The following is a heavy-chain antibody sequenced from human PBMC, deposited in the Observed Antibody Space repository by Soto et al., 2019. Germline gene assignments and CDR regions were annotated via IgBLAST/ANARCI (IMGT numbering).Heavy chain of an antibody. J-gene: IGHJ4*02. Sequence: TLSLTCAISGDSVSSNRAAWNWIRQSPSRGLEWLGRTYFRSKWYKDYAISVKSRITINPDTSKNQFSLQLNSVTPEDTAVYYWVRDVGGGELLDYWGQGTLVTVSS. CDR2: TYFRSKWYK. D-gene: IGHD1-26*01. V-gene: IGHV6-1*01. CDR1: GDSVSSNRAA. CDR3: VRDVGGGELLDY.